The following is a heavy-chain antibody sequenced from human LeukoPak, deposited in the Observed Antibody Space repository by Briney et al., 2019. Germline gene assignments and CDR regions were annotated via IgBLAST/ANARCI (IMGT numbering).Heavy chain of an antibody. D-gene: IGHD6-13*01. Sequence: PGGSLRLSCVASGFIFKNSWMNWVRQVPGKGLVWVSRMDVDGSNTHYVDSVKGRFTTSRDNAKNTLYLQMNSLRAEDTAVYYCAKGKRAAAGTGMSFDYWGQGTLVTVSS. CDR1: GFIFKNSW. V-gene: IGHV3-74*01. CDR2: MDVDGSNT. CDR3: AKGKRAAAGTGMSFDY. J-gene: IGHJ4*02.